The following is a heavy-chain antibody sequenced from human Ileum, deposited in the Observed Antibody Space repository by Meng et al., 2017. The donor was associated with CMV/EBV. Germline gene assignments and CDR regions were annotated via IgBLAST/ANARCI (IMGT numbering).Heavy chain of an antibody. V-gene: IGHV3-7*01. Sequence: ASGFTFSNYWMNWVRQAPGKGLEWVANINQDGSEKSYVDSVKGRFTISRDNAKNSLYLQMNSLRAEDTAVYYCAREKVGRWLPLDYWGQGTLVTVSS. CDR1: GFTFSNYW. J-gene: IGHJ4*02. CDR2: INQDGSEK. D-gene: IGHD5-24*01. CDR3: AREKVGRWLPLDY.